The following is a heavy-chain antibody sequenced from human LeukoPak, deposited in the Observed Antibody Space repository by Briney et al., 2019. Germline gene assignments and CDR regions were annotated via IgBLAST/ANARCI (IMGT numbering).Heavy chain of an antibody. J-gene: IGHJ6*03. Sequence: GGSLRLSCAASGFTVSSNYMSWVRQAPGKGLEWVSVIYSGGSTYYADSVKGRFTISRDNSKNTLYLQMNSLRAEDTAVYYCARSYSSGWKTYYYYYMGAWGKGTTVTISS. CDR3: ARSYSSGWKTYYYYYMGA. CDR2: IYSGGST. D-gene: IGHD6-19*01. V-gene: IGHV3-53*01. CDR1: GFTVSSNY.